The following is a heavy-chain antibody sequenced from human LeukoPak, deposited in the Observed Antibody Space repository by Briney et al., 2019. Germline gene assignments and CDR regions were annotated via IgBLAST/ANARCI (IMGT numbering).Heavy chain of an antibody. CDR3: ARGYTVRGKYYFDY. CDR1: GGSISSYY. Sequence: SETLSLTCTVSGGSISSYYWSWIRQPPGKGLEWIGYIYYSGSTNYNPSLKSRVTISVDTSKNQFSLKLSSVTAADTAVYYCARGYTVRGKYYFDYWGQGTLVTVSS. J-gene: IGHJ4*02. V-gene: IGHV4-59*01. CDR2: IYYSGST. D-gene: IGHD3-10*01.